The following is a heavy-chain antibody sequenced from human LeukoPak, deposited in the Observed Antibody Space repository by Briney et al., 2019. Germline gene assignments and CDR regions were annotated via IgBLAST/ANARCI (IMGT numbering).Heavy chain of an antibody. Sequence: GGSLRLSCADSGFTFDDYAMHWVRQAPGKGLEWVSSISSSSSYIYYADSVKGRFTISRDNAKNSLYLQMNSLRAEDTAVYYCARDLWYYDSSGPLDDYWGQGTLVTVSS. CDR3: ARDLWYYDSSGPLDDY. CDR2: ISSSSSYI. D-gene: IGHD3-22*01. V-gene: IGHV3-21*01. CDR1: GFTFDDYA. J-gene: IGHJ4*02.